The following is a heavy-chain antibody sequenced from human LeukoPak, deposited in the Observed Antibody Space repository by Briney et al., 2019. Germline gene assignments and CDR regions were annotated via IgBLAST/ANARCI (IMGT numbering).Heavy chain of an antibody. CDR2: ISYDGSHK. V-gene: IGHV3-30*03. CDR1: GFTFSSYG. CDR3: ASTFYGDSPPY. Sequence: GGSLRLSCAAPGFTFSSYGMHWVRQAPGKGLEWVAVISYDGSHKYYADSVKGRFTVSRDNSKNTLNLQMNSLRAEDTAVYYCASTFYGDSPPYWGQGTLVTVSS. D-gene: IGHD4-17*01. J-gene: IGHJ4*02.